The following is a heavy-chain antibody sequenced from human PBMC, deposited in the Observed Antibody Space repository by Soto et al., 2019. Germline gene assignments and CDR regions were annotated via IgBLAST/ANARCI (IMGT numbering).Heavy chain of an antibody. D-gene: IGHD5-12*01. J-gene: IGHJ6*02. CDR2: IGTAGDT. Sequence: GGSLRLSCAASGFTFSSYDMHWVRQATGKGLEWVSAIGTAGDTYYPGSVKGRFTISRENAKNSLYLQMNSLRAEDTAVYYCARLGGEIIVATIGAVYYGMDVWGQGPTVTVSS. V-gene: IGHV3-13*01. CDR3: ARLGGEIIVATIGAVYYGMDV. CDR1: GFTFSSYD.